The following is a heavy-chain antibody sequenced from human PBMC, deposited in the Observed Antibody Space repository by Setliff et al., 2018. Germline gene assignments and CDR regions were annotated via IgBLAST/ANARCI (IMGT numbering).Heavy chain of an antibody. CDR2: IYYSGST. J-gene: IGHJ3*02. D-gene: IGHD3-22*01. V-gene: IGHV4-30-4*08. CDR1: GGSISSGDYY. CDR3: ASAPLLYSDSSGLSGTFDI. Sequence: SETLSLTCTVSGGSISSGDYYWSWIRQPPGKGLEFVGYIYYSGSTYYNPSLKSRVTISIDTSKNQFSLKVNSVTAADTAVYYCASAPLLYSDSSGLSGTFDIWDQGTMVTVSS.